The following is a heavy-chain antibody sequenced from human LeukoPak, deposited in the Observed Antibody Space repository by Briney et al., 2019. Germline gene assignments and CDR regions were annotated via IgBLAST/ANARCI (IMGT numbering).Heavy chain of an antibody. CDR1: GGSISSYY. D-gene: IGHD6-19*01. CDR3: ARAPYSSGWYGFDYYYGMDV. V-gene: IGHV4-4*07. CDR2: IYISGST. J-gene: IGHJ6*02. Sequence: PSETLSLTCTVSGGSISSYYWSWIRQPAGKGLEWIGRIYISGSTNYNPSLKSRVTMSVDTSKNQFSLKLSSVTAADTAVYYCARAPYSSGWYGFDYYYGMDVWGQGTTVTVSS.